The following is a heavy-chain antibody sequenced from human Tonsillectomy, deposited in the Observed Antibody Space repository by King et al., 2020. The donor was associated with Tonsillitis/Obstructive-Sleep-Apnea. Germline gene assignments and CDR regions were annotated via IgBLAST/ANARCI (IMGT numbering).Heavy chain of an antibody. J-gene: IGHJ3*02. CDR2: ISSNGGST. D-gene: IGHD3-22*01. CDR1: GFTFSSYA. Sequence: VQLVESGGGLVQPGGSLRLSCSASGFTFSSYAMHWVRQAPGKGLEYVSSISSNGGSTYYADSVKGRFTISRDNSKNTVYLQMSSLRVEDTAVYYCVKGAKGYYDRARDAFDIWGQGTMVTVSS. V-gene: IGHV3-64D*06. CDR3: VKGAKGYYDRARDAFDI.